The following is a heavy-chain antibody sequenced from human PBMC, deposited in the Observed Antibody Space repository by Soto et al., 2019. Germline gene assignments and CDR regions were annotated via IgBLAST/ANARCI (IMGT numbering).Heavy chain of an antibody. CDR3: ARSLYSSSWFHSGNSYYYYGMDV. Sequence: HVQLVQSGAEVKKPGSSVKVSCKASGGTFGIYAITWVRQAPGQGLEWMGGIIAFSDIVNYTQKLQGRVTINADESTNTAYMDLSSVRSEHTAVYYCARSLYSSSWFHSGNSYYYYGMDVWGQGTTVTVSS. CDR2: IIAFSDIV. D-gene: IGHD6-13*01. J-gene: IGHJ6*02. V-gene: IGHV1-69*01. CDR1: GGTFGIYA.